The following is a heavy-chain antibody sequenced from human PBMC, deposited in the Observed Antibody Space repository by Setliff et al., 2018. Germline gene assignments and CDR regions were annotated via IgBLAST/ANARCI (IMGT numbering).Heavy chain of an antibody. Sequence: ASVKVSCKTSGYTFTNFGISWVRQAPGQGLEWLGSISPYTGNTNYPERLQGRITMTTDTLTSTVYMELRSLRPDDTALYYCVRSSAPQIVLAADFDRWGQGTLVTAPQ. D-gene: IGHD2-8*02. V-gene: IGHV1-18*01. CDR3: VRSSAPQIVLAADFDR. CDR1: GYTFTNFG. J-gene: IGHJ4*02. CDR2: ISPYTGNT.